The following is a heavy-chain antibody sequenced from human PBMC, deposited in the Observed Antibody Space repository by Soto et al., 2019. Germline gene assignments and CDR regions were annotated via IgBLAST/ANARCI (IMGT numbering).Heavy chain of an antibody. V-gene: IGHV3-30*18. Sequence: QVQLVESGGGVVQPGRSLRLSCAASGFTFSSYGMHWVRQAPGKGLEWVAVISYDGSNKYYADSVKGRFTISRDNSKNTLYLQMNSLRAEDTAVYYCAKSHHPYYYYGMDVW. CDR3: AKSHHPYYYYGMDV. CDR1: GFTFSSYG. CDR2: ISYDGSNK. J-gene: IGHJ6*01.